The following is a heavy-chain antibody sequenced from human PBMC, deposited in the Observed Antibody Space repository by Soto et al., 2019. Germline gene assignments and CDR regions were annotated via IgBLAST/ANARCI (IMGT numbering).Heavy chain of an antibody. D-gene: IGHD1-1*01. J-gene: IGHJ3*02. CDR3: ARVGVHSDAFDI. CDR2: INPSGGST. V-gene: IGHV1-46*01. Sequence: ASVKLSCEASGYTFTSYYMHWVRQAPGQGLEWMGIINPSGGSTSYAQKFQGRVTMARDTSTSTVYMELSSLRSEDTAVYYCARVGVHSDAFDIWGQGTMVTVSS. CDR1: GYTFTSYY.